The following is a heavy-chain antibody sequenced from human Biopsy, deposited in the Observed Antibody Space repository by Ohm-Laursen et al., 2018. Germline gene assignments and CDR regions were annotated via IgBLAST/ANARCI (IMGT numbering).Heavy chain of an antibody. CDR1: GGSFNGYF. CDR2: ITQSGST. V-gene: IGHV4-34*01. Sequence: SDTLSLTWAVYGGSFNGYFWSWIRQPPGKGLEWIGDITQSGSTNYSPSLKSRVTISVDTAKKQFSLSLRSVTAADTAVYYCARHPTGFWFDPWGQGTLVIVSS. J-gene: IGHJ5*02. CDR3: ARHPTGFWFDP.